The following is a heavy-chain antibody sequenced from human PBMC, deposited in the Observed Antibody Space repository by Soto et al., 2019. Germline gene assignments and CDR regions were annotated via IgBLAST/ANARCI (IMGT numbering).Heavy chain of an antibody. CDR2: INPNSGGT. CDR3: ARRKGDYYDSSGYHYYFDY. Sequence: ASVKVSCKASGDTFTDYYVHWVRQAPGQGLEWMGWINPNSGGTKSAQKFQGRVTMTRDTSISTAYMELSRLRSDDTAVYYCARRKGDYYDSSGYHYYFDYWGQGTLVTVSS. D-gene: IGHD3-22*01. V-gene: IGHV1-2*02. J-gene: IGHJ4*02. CDR1: GDTFTDYY.